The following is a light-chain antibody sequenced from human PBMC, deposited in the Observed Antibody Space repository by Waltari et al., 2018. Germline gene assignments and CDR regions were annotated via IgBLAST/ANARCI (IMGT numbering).Light chain of an antibody. Sequence: VFTQPHSVSGSPGQTVTISCTRSSGTIDSKYVQWYRQSPGSAPTTLIFNYNQRPSVLPDRFSCSINNSSNSASLTIAGLKSEDEADYCCQSADGSYKWIFGGRTGLTVL. CDR3: QSADGSYKWI. J-gene: IGLJ2*01. V-gene: IGLV6-57*03. CDR2: NYN. CDR1: SGTIDSKY.